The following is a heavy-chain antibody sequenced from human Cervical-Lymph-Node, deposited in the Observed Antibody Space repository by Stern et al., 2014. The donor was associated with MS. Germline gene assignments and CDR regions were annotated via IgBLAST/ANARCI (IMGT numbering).Heavy chain of an antibody. Sequence: VQLLQPGAEVKDPGASVKVSCKASGYSFISHAMHWVRQAPGQTFEWMGWINGDNGNTKYSQKLQGRVTITRDKTTSTAYMELSSLTSEDTAVYYCARAGYCSPSTCSDAFDIWGQGTMVTVSS. V-gene: IGHV1-3*01. D-gene: IGHD2-15*01. CDR3: ARAGYCSPSTCSDAFDI. CDR1: GYSFISHA. J-gene: IGHJ3*02. CDR2: INGDNGNT.